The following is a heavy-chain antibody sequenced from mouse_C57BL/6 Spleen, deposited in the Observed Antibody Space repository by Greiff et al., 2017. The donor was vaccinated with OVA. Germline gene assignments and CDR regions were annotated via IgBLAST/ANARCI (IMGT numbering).Heavy chain of an antibody. J-gene: IGHJ1*03. D-gene: IGHD3-3*01. V-gene: IGHV5-17*01. CDR3: ARGDLDWYFDV. Sequence: EVKLMESGGGLVKPGGSLKLSCAASGFTFSDYGMHWVRQAPEKGLEWVAYISSGSSTIYYADTVKGRFTISRDNAKNTLFLQMTSLRSEDTAMYYCARGDLDWYFDVWGTGTTVTVSS. CDR1: GFTFSDYG. CDR2: ISSGSSTI.